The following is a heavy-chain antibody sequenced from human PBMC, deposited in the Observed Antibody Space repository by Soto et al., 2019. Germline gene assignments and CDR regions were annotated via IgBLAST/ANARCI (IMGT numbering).Heavy chain of an antibody. Sequence: PSETLSLTCAVYGGSFSGYYWSWIRQAPGKGLEWIGEINHSGSTNYNPSLKSRVTISVDTSKNQFSLKLSSVTAADTAVYYCASRRGQYQQQLKSFQHWGKGILVTVAS. CDR1: GGSFSGYY. D-gene: IGHD6-13*01. V-gene: IGHV4-34*01. CDR2: INHSGST. CDR3: ASRRGQYQQQLKSFQH. J-gene: IGHJ1*01.